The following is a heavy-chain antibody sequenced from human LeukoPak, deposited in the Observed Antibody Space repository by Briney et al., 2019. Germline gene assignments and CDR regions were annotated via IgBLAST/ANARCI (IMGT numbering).Heavy chain of an antibody. CDR2: IIPMLGIA. Sequence: SVKVSCKTSGGTFSNSGISWVRQAPGQGLEWMGRIIPMLGIANYAQKFQGRVTITADKATSTAYMELSRLRSDDTAVYYCARSGGMDYWGQGTLVTVSS. CDR1: GGTFSNSG. CDR3: ARSGGMDY. V-gene: IGHV1-69*04. D-gene: IGHD3-16*01. J-gene: IGHJ4*02.